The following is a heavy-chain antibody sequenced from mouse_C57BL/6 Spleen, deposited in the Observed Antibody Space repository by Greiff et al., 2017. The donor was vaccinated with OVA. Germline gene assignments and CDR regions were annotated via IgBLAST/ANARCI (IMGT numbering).Heavy chain of an antibody. Sequence: EVKLVESGGGLVQPGGSLSLSCAASGFTFTDYYMSWVRQPPGKALEWLGFIRNKANGYTTEYSASVKGRFTISRDNSQSILYLQMNALRAEDSATYYCARYGTYYAVSYYFDYWGQGTTLTVSS. CDR1: GFTFTDYY. CDR2: IRNKANGYTT. V-gene: IGHV7-3*01. D-gene: IGHD1-1*02. J-gene: IGHJ2*01. CDR3: ARYGTYYAVSYYFDY.